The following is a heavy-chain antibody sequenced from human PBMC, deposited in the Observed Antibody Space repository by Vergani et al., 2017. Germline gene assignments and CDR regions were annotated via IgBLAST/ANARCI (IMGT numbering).Heavy chain of an antibody. Sequence: QVQLQESGPGLVKPSETLSLTCTVSGGSISSYYWSWIRQPPGKGLEWIGEINHSGSTNYNPSLKSRVTISVDTSKNQFSLKLSSVTAADTAVYYCARGLRITMIYHPGRAFDIWGQGTMVTVSS. V-gene: IGHV4-59*12. CDR2: INHSGST. CDR3: ARGLRITMIYHPGRAFDI. CDR1: GGSISSYY. J-gene: IGHJ3*02. D-gene: IGHD3-22*01.